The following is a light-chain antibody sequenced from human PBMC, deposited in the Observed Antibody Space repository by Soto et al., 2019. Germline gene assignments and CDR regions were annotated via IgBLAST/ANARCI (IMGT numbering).Light chain of an antibody. J-gene: IGLJ2*01. CDR1: SSDVAGYNY. Sequence: QSALTQPPSASGSPGQSVTISCTGTSSDVAGYNYVSWYQQHPGKAPKLMIYEVSKRPSGVPDRFSGSKSGNTASLTVSGLQAEDEADYYCSSYAGNSTLVFGGGTKLTVL. V-gene: IGLV2-8*01. CDR3: SSYAGNSTLV. CDR2: EVS.